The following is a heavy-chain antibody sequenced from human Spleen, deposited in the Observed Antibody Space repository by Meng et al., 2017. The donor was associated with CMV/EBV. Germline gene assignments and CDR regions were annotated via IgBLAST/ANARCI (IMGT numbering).Heavy chain of an antibody. V-gene: IGHV3-7*01. J-gene: IGHJ4*02. D-gene: IGHD2-2*01. CDR2: IRQDGGET. CDR1: GFTFSTYW. CDR3: ARETDCSSTTCRRGNLDYLDH. Sequence: GESLKISCAASGFTFSTYWMTWVRQPPGKGLEWVANIRQDGGETYYVDSVKGRFTVSRDNAKKSLFLQMNSLRADDTAVYYCARETDCSSTTCRRGNLDYLDHWGQGTLVTVSS.